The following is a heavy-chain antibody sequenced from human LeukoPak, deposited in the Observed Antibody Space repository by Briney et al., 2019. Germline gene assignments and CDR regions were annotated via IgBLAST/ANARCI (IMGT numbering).Heavy chain of an antibody. Sequence: PGGSLRLSCAASGFTVSSNYMSWVRQAPGEGLEWVSVIYSGGSTYYADSVKGRFTISRDNSKNTLYLQMNSLRAEDTAVYYCASSSYYYYYGMDVWGQGTTVTVSS. D-gene: IGHD6-13*01. V-gene: IGHV3-66*01. CDR1: GFTVSSNY. CDR3: ASSSYYYYYGMDV. CDR2: IYSGGST. J-gene: IGHJ6*02.